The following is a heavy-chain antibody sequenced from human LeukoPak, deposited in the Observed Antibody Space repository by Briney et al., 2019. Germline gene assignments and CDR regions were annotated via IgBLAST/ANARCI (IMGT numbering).Heavy chain of an antibody. D-gene: IGHD6-13*01. CDR2: ISSSSDYI. J-gene: IGHJ5*02. Sequence: SGGSLRLSCAASGFTFSSHTMNWVRQAPGKGLEWVSSISSSSDYIHYADSVKGRFTISRDNAKNSLYLQMNSLRAEDTAVYYCVGYSSSWYRYNWFDPWGQGTLVTVSS. CDR3: VGYSSSWYRYNWFDP. CDR1: GFTFSSHT. V-gene: IGHV3-21*01.